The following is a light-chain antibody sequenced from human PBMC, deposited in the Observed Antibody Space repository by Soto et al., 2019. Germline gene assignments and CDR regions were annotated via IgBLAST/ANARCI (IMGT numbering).Light chain of an antibody. CDR3: QQGYSFAFT. CDR1: KDISSW. CDR2: ATS. V-gene: IGKV1-12*01. Sequence: DIQMTQSPSSVSASVGDRVTINCRASKDISSWLAWYQPKPGKAPKLLIYATSNLQSGVPTRFSGSGSGTDFTLTLSSLHPEDFATYFCQQGYSFAFTFGPVTKV. J-gene: IGKJ3*01.